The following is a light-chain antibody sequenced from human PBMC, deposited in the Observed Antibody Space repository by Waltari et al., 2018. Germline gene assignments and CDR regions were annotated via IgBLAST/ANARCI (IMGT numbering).Light chain of an antibody. J-gene: IGKJ3*01. CDR2: GAS. V-gene: IGKV3D-15*01. CDR1: QSISNN. Sequence: EIVMTQSPATLSVSPWDRATPSCRASQSISNNLAWSQQKPGQAPRLLIYGASTRSTGIPARFSGNRSGTEFTLTISSLQSEDFAVYYCQQYNNWPPLFTFGPGTKEDMK. CDR3: QQYNNWPPLFT.